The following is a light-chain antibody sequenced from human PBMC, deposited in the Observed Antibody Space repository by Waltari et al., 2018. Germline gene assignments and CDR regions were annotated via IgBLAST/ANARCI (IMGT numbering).Light chain of an antibody. CDR3: QQYGSAHWT. Sequence: ENVLRQSPGTLSLSPGESATLSCRASQSVTSNYLAWYQTKPGRAPRLLIYGASSRATGIPDRFTGSGSGTDFALTISRLEPEDFAVYYCQQYGSAHWTFGQGTKVEVK. V-gene: IGKV3-20*01. CDR1: QSVTSNY. CDR2: GAS. J-gene: IGKJ1*01.